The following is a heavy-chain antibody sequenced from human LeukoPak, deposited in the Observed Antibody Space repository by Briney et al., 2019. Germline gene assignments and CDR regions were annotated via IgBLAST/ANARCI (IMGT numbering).Heavy chain of an antibody. V-gene: IGHV4-59*11. CDR1: GGSTSSHY. J-gene: IGHJ3*02. Sequence: ASETLSLTCAVSGGSTSSHYWSWIRQPPGKGLQWIGYIYYSGKTYYSPSLHSRVTISLDTSNKRFSLKLSSVTAADTAVYYCARLLDNDSSGDPDTFDIWGQGTMVTVSS. D-gene: IGHD3-22*01. CDR2: IYYSGKT. CDR3: ARLLDNDSSGDPDTFDI.